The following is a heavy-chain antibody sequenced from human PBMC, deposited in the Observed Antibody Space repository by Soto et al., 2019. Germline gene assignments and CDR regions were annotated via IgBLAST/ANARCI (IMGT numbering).Heavy chain of an antibody. CDR3: AAGLDHLLAPYGMDV. V-gene: IGHV1-58*01. D-gene: IGHD2-8*02. J-gene: IGHJ6*02. CDR2: IVVGSGNT. Sequence: ASVKVSCKASGFTFTSSAVQWVRQARGQRLEWIGWIVVGSGNTNYAQKFQERVTITRDMSTSTAYMELSSLRSEDTAVYYCAAGLDHLLAPYGMDVWGQGTTVTVSS. CDR1: GFTFTSSA.